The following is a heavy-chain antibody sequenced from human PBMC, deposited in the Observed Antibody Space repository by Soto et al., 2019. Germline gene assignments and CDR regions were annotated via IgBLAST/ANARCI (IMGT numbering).Heavy chain of an antibody. V-gene: IGHV3-23*01. CDR1: EFTFSSYA. J-gene: IGHJ4*02. Sequence: GGSLRLSCAASEFTFSSYAMSWVRQAPGTGLEWVSAISGSGGSTYYADSVKGRFTISRDNSKNTLYLQMNSLRAEDTAVYYCAKLGVLRYFDWLSEADYWGQGTLVTVSS. CDR3: AKLGVLRYFDWLSEADY. D-gene: IGHD3-9*01. CDR2: ISGSGGST.